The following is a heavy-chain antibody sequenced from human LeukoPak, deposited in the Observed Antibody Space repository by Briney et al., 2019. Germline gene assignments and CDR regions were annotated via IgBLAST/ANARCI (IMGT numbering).Heavy chain of an antibody. D-gene: IGHD5-12*01. CDR2: ISAYNGNT. V-gene: IGHV1-18*01. Sequence: ASVKVSCKASGYTFTSYGMSWVRQAPGQGLEWMGWISAYNGNTNYAHKLQGRVTIATDTSTSTAYMELRSMRSDDTAVYYCARSHSGYEGWFDPWGQGTLVTVSS. CDR1: GYTFTSYG. J-gene: IGHJ5*02. CDR3: ARSHSGYEGWFDP.